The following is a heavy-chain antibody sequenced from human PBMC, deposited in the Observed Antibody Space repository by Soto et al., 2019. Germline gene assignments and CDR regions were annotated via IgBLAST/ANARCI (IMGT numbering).Heavy chain of an antibody. Sequence: QVQLVQSGAEVKRPGASVKVSCKASGYSFMNYGIHWVRQAPRQGLEWMGRINTGNGNTGSSQKFQGRVTIAMDTSASTAYIELSSLGSEDTAVYYCARDGGPYDSWGQGTLVTVSS. CDR3: ARDGGPYDS. CDR1: GYSFMNYG. J-gene: IGHJ4*02. CDR2: INTGNGNT. V-gene: IGHV1-3*04. D-gene: IGHD3-16*01.